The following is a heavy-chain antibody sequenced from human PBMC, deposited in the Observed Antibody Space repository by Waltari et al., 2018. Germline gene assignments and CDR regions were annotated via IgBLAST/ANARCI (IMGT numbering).Heavy chain of an antibody. V-gene: IGHV4-39*07. CDR2: IYYSGST. CDR3: ARGGYYGSGSYMGMDV. Sequence: QLQLQESGPGLVKPSETLSLTCTVSGGSISSSSYYWGWIRQPPGKGLEWIGSIYYSGSTYDNPSLKSRVTISVDTSKNQFSLKLSSVTAADTAVYYCARGGYYGSGSYMGMDVWGQGTTVTVSS. D-gene: IGHD3-10*01. J-gene: IGHJ6*02. CDR1: GGSISSSSYY.